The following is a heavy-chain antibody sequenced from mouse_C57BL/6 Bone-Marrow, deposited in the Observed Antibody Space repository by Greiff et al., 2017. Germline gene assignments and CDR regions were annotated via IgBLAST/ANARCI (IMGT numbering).Heavy chain of an antibody. J-gene: IGHJ2*01. CDR3: TTIITTGY. D-gene: IGHD1-2*01. CDR1: GFNIKDDY. Sequence: LQQSGAELVRPGASVKLSCTASGFNIKDDYMHWVKQRPEQGLEWIGWIDPENGDTEYASKFQGKATITADTSSNTAYLQLSSLTSEDTAVYYCTTIITTGYWGQGTTLTVSS. V-gene: IGHV14-4*01. CDR2: IDPENGDT.